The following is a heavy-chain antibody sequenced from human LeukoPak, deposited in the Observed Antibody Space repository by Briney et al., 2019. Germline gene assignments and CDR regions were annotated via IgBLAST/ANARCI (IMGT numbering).Heavy chain of an antibody. D-gene: IGHD2/OR15-2a*01. CDR2: ISSNGDNT. Sequence: GGSLRLSCSASGFPFNTYAIHWVRQAPGKGLEYVAGISSNGDNTDFADSAKGRFTISRDNSKSTLYLQMNSLRAEDTAVYYCARDLSPDYWGQGTLVTVSS. V-gene: IGHV3-64*04. J-gene: IGHJ4*02. CDR3: ARDLSPDY. CDR1: GFPFNTYA.